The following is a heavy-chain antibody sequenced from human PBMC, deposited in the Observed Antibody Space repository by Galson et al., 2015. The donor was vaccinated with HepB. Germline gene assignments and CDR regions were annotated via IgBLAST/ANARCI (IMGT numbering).Heavy chain of an antibody. D-gene: IGHD3-22*01. J-gene: IGHJ4*02. CDR2: INSDGITT. V-gene: IGHV3-74*01. Sequence: SLRLSCAASGFTFSSYRMHWVRQGPGKGLLWVSRINSDGITTSYADSVKGRFTISRDNAKNTLYLQMNSLRAEDTAVYYCARVAGGSSGYNYFVPEFYFDYWGQGTLVTVSS. CDR3: ARVAGGSSGYNYFVPEFYFDY. CDR1: GFTFSSYR.